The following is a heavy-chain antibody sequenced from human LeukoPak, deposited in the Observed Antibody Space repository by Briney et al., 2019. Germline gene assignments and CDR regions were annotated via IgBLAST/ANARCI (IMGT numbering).Heavy chain of an antibody. Sequence: GGSLRLSCAASGFTFSSYEMNWVRQAPGKGLEWVSYISSSGSTIYYADSVKGRFTISRDNAKNSLYLQMNSLRAEVTAVYYCARDNYSVQYAFDYWGQGTLVTVSS. CDR3: ARDNYSVQYAFDY. D-gene: IGHD5/OR15-5a*01. J-gene: IGHJ4*02. CDR1: GFTFSSYE. V-gene: IGHV3-48*03. CDR2: ISSSGSTI.